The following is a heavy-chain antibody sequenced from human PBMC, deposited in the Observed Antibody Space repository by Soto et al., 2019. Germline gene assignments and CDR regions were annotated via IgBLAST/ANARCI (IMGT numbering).Heavy chain of an antibody. CDR1: GASITTRGYS. J-gene: IGHJ6*02. Sequence: SETLSLTCAVSGASITTRGYSWSWIRQSPGKGLEWIGCIYPSGTIFYNPSLNSRVTISLDTSNNQFSLRLTSVTAADTAMYYCARRATSSMAVMDVWGQGTTVTVSS. CDR2: IYPSGTI. CDR3: ARRATSSMAVMDV. D-gene: IGHD6-6*01. V-gene: IGHV4-30-2*06.